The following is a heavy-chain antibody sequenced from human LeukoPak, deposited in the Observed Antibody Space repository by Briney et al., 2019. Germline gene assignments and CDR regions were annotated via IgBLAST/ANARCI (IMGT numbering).Heavy chain of an antibody. CDR2: IYHSGST. CDR3: ASLLAYCGGDCSYYFDY. J-gene: IGHJ4*02. D-gene: IGHD2-21*01. V-gene: IGHV4-30-2*01. CDR1: GGSISSGGYY. Sequence: PSETLSLTCTVSGGSISSGGYYWSWIRQPPGKGLEWIGYIYHSGSTYYNPSLKSRVTISVDRSKNQFSLKLSSVTAADTAVYYCASLLAYCGGDCSYYFDYWGQGTLVTVSS.